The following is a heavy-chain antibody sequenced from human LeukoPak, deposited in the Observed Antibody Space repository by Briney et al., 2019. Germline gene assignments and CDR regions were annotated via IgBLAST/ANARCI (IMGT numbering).Heavy chain of an antibody. CDR1: GYTFTGYY. D-gene: IGHD3-22*01. V-gene: IGHV1-2*02. J-gene: IGHJ4*02. Sequence: GASVKVSCKASGYTFTGYYMHWVRQAPGQGLEWMGWINPNSGGTNYAQKFQGRVTMTRDTSISTAYMELSRLRSDDTAVYYCARDLALYYDSSGYSAETDYWGQGTLVTVSS. CDR2: INPNSGGT. CDR3: ARDLALYYDSSGYSAETDY.